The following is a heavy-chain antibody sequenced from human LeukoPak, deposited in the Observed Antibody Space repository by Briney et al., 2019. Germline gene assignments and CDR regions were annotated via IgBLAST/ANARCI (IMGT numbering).Heavy chain of an antibody. CDR3: ARPPNVVVTAEETFDI. J-gene: IGHJ3*02. CDR2: ISSSSDYI. D-gene: IGHD2-21*02. V-gene: IGHV3-21*01. Sequence: GGSLRLSCAASGFTFSSYSMNWVRQAPGKGLEWVASISSSSDYIYYADSVKGRFTISRDNAKNSLYLQMNSLRAEDTAVYYCARPPNVVVTAEETFDIWGQGTMVTVSS. CDR1: GFTFSSYS.